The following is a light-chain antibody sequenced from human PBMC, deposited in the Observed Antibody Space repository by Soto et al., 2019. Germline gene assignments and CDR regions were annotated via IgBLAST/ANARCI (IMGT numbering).Light chain of an antibody. Sequence: QSALTQPPSASGSPGQSVTISCTGTSSDVGAYNYVSWYQQHPGKAPKLIIYEVSKRPSGVPDRFSGSKSGNTASLTVSGLQAEDEADYYCSSYAGSNNRYVFGTGTKVTVL. CDR3: SSYAGSNNRYV. CDR2: EVS. CDR1: SSDVGAYNY. V-gene: IGLV2-8*01. J-gene: IGLJ1*01.